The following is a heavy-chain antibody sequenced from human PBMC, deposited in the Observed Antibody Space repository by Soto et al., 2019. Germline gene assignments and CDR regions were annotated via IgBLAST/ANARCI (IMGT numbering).Heavy chain of an antibody. CDR1: GGTFSSYG. J-gene: IGHJ6*02. Sequence: QVQLVQSGAEVKKPGSSVKVSCKASGGTFSSYGTSWVRQAPGQGLEWMGGIIPIFGTANYAQKFQGRVTXTXXXSXXTAYMELSSMRSEETAVYYCARTHAAMTYYDGMDVWGQGTTVTVPS. D-gene: IGHD6-25*01. CDR3: ARTHAAMTYYDGMDV. CDR2: IIPIFGTA. V-gene: IGHV1-69*05.